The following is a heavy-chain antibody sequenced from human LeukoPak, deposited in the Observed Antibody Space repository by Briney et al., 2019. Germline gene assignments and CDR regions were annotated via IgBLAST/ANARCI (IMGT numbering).Heavy chain of an antibody. J-gene: IGHJ6*03. Sequence: GGSLRLSCAASGFAFSSYSMNWVRQAPGKGLEWLSYISGSSNTIYYADSVKGRFTISRANAKNSQYLQMNSLRAEDTAVYYCARESLGYCSGSPCYYFYMDFWGKGTTVTVSS. CDR1: GFAFSSYS. V-gene: IGHV3-48*04. D-gene: IGHD2-15*01. CDR3: ARESLGYCSGSPCYYFYMDF. CDR2: ISGSSNTI.